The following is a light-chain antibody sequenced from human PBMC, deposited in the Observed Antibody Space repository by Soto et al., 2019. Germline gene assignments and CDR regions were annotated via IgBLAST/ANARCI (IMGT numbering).Light chain of an antibody. V-gene: IGKV1-39*01. Sequence: DIQMTQSPSSLSASVRDTVTITCRASQNIGSYLNWYQQKPGKAPTLLIYAASTLQSGVPSRFSGSRSGTDFNLTISSLNHEDFATYFCQQGYRIFQTFGQGTKWEVK. CDR1: QNIGSY. J-gene: IGKJ1*01. CDR2: AAS. CDR3: QQGYRIFQT.